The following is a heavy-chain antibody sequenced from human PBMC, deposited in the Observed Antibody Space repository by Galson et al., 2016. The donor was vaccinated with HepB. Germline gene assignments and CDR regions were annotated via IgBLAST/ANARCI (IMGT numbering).Heavy chain of an antibody. CDR1: GFTFSNSW. Sequence: SLRLSCAASGFTFSNSWMHWVRQAPGKGLVWVSRIDSDGSTTNYADSVEGRFTISRDNAKNTLYLQMNSLRAEDTALYYCAKDLPPDTGMGGFDYWGQGTLVTVAS. CDR2: IDSDGSTT. V-gene: IGHV3-74*01. CDR3: AKDLPPDTGMGGFDY. J-gene: IGHJ4*02. D-gene: IGHD5-18*01.